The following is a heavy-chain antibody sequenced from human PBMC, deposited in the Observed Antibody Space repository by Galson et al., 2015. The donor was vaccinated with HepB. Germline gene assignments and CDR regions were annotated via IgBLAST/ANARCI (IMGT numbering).Heavy chain of an antibody. V-gene: IGHV1-18*04. CDR2: INPHNGYT. CDR1: GYTFTNFG. J-gene: IGHJ3*02. CDR3: ARVLFLGTHVEENDAFDI. Sequence: SVKVSCKASGYTFTNFGLNWVRQAPGQGPEWVGWINPHNGYTKYTQKPQGRVTMTTDTSTSTAYMELRSLRSDDTAMFYCARVLFLGTHVEENDAFDIWGQGTMVTVS. D-gene: IGHD1-1*01.